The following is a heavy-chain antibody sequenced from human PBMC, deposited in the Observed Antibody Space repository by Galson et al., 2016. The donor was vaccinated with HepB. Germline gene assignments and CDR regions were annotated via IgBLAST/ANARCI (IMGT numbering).Heavy chain of an antibody. D-gene: IGHD1-26*01. Sequence: SLRLSCAASGFTFSGYSMNWVRQAPGKGLEWISYISRVSDNMYYTDSVRGRFTISGDNAKSSLFLQMNSLRDEDTAVYYCAREESSGSYCNYWGQGTLVTVSS. V-gene: IGHV3-48*02. CDR3: AREESSGSYCNY. J-gene: IGHJ4*02. CDR1: GFTFSGYS. CDR2: ISRVSDNM.